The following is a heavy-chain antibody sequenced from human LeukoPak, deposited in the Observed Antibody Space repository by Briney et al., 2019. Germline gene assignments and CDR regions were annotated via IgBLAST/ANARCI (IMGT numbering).Heavy chain of an antibody. D-gene: IGHD2-21*02. CDR3: AKKNGGNYPFDL. CDR1: GFTFSSYT. V-gene: IGHV3-23*01. Sequence: PGGSLRLSCAASGFTFSSYTMSWVRQAPGKGLEGVSSISDSGVFTKYADSVKGRFTISRDNSKNTLYLQMNGLRAEDTAVYYCAKKNGGNYPFDLWGQGTLVTVSS. CDR2: ISDSGVFT. J-gene: IGHJ4*02.